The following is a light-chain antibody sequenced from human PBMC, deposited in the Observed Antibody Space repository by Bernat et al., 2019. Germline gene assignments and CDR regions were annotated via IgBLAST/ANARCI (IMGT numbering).Light chain of an antibody. J-gene: IGLJ1*01. CDR3: SSYPCTINLGV. CDR1: SSDVGGYNF. Sequence: QSALTQPPSASGSPGQSVTISCTGTSSDVGGYNFVSWYQQHPGKAPKVLIYEVSKRPSGVPDRFSGSKSGNTASLTVSGLQAEDEADYYCSSYPCTINLGVFGTATTVTVL. CDR2: EVS. V-gene: IGLV2-8*01.